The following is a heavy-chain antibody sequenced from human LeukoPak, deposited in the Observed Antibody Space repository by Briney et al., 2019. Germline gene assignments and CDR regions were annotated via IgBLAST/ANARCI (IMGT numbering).Heavy chain of an antibody. D-gene: IGHD2-2*01. CDR2: ISGSGGST. J-gene: IGHJ4*02. CDR3: AKDTPHCSSTSCYYDY. Sequence: GASLSISWAASGFTLSSYAMSWDRQAPGKGLEWVSAISGSGGSTYYADSVKGRFTISRDNSKNTLYLQMNSLRAEDTAVYYCAKDTPHCSSTSCYYDYWGQGTLVTVSS. CDR1: GFTLSSYA. V-gene: IGHV3-23*01.